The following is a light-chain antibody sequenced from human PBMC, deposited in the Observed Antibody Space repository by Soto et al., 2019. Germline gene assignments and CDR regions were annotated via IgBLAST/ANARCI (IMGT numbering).Light chain of an antibody. CDR1: TGAVTSGHW. Sequence: QAVVTQVSSLTVSPGGTVTVTCGSSTGAVTSGHWPYWFQQRPGQAPRTLIYDTNIKHSWTPGRFSGSLLGGKAALTLSGAQPEDEADYYCCLSHGGVVVFGGGTKLTVL. J-gene: IGLJ2*01. CDR2: DTN. V-gene: IGLV7-46*01. CDR3: CLSHGGVVV.